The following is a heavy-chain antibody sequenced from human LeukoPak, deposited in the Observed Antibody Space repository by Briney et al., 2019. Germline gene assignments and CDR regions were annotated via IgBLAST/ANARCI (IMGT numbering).Heavy chain of an antibody. Sequence: GGTLRLSCAASGFTFSSYGMSWVRQAPGKGLEWVSSISSSSNYIYYADSVKGRFTISRDNAKNSLYLQMNSLRAEDTAVYYCARGAVVPAAFDYMDVWGKGTTVTVSS. CDR3: ARGAVVPAAFDYMDV. CDR1: GFTFSSYG. J-gene: IGHJ6*03. D-gene: IGHD2-2*01. CDR2: ISSSSNYI. V-gene: IGHV3-21*01.